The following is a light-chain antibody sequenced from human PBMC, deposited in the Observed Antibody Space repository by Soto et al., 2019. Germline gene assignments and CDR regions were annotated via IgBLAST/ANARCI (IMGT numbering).Light chain of an antibody. CDR2: KAS. CDR3: QQYDRYPYT. Sequence: DIQMTQSPSSLSASVGDRVTITCRASQSISSYLNWYQQKPGKAPKLVIYKASSLESGVPSRFSGSGSGTEFTLTISSLQPDDFSTYYCQQYDRYPYTFGQGTRLEIK. J-gene: IGKJ5*01. CDR1: QSISSY. V-gene: IGKV1-5*03.